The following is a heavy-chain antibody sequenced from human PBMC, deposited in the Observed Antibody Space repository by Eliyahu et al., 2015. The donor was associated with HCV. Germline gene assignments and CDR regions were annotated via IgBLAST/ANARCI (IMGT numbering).Heavy chain of an antibody. Sequence: QVQLQESGPGLVKPSQTLSLTCTVXGXXIXSGGYYWXWIRQHPGKGLEWIGYIYYSGSTYYNPSLKSRVIISVDTSKNQFSLKLSSVTAADTAVYYCARGGYDFWSGPTPNFDYWGQGTLVTVSS. CDR3: ARGGYDFWSGPTPNFDY. CDR2: IYYSGST. V-gene: IGHV4-31*03. J-gene: IGHJ4*02. CDR1: GXXIXSGGYY. D-gene: IGHD3-3*01.